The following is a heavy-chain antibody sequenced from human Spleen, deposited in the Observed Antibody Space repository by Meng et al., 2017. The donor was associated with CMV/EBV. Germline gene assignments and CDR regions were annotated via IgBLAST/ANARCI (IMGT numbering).Heavy chain of an antibody. V-gene: IGHV4-34*01. CDR1: GGSFSGYY. J-gene: IGHJ4*02. CDR3: ASIFGVVSGEFDY. CDR2: INNSGST. Sequence: TCAVYGGSFSGYYLSWIRQSPGKGLEWIGEINNSGSTNYIPSLRSRVTISVDKSKNQFSLKLSSVTAADTAVYYCASIFGVVSGEFDYWGQGTLVTVSS. D-gene: IGHD3-3*01.